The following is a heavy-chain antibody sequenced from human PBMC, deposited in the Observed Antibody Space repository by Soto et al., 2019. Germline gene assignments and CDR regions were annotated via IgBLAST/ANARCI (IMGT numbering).Heavy chain of an antibody. J-gene: IGHJ6*02. Sequence: EVQLVESGGGLVQPGGSLRLSCAASGFTVSSNYMSWVRQAPGKGLEWVSVIYSGGSTYYADSVKGRFTISRDNSKTTLYVQMNSLRAEDTVVYYCAREDIVLVPAATSTYYYYHGMDVWGQGTTVTVSS. CDR1: GFTVSSNY. CDR3: AREDIVLVPAATSTYYYYHGMDV. V-gene: IGHV3-66*01. D-gene: IGHD2-2*01. CDR2: IYSGGST.